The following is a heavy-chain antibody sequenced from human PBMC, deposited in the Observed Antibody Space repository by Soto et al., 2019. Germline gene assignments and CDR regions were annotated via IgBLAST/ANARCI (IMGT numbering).Heavy chain of an antibody. Sequence: QVQLVQSGAEVKKPGASVKVSSKASGYTFTSYAMHWERQAPGQRVEWMGWINAGNGNTKYSQKFQGRVTITRDTSASTAYMELSSLRSEDTAVYYCAGAYDFWSGYYNWFDPWGQGTLVTVSS. CDR1: GYTFTSYA. J-gene: IGHJ5*02. CDR3: AGAYDFWSGYYNWFDP. V-gene: IGHV1-3*01. CDR2: INAGNGNT. D-gene: IGHD3-3*01.